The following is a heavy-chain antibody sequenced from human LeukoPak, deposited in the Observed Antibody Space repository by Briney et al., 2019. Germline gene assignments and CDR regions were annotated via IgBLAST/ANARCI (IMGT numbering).Heavy chain of an antibody. V-gene: IGHV3-7*01. Sequence: GGSLRLSCAASGFTFSSYWMSWVRQAPGKGLEWVANIKQGGSEKYYVDSVKGRFTISRDNAKNSLYQQMNSLRAEDTAMYNCARSPRCWHYYYYYYMDVWGKGTTVTVSS. D-gene: IGHD4/OR15-4a*01. J-gene: IGHJ6*03. CDR2: IKQGGSEK. CDR3: ARSPRCWHYYYYYYMDV. CDR1: GFTFSSYW.